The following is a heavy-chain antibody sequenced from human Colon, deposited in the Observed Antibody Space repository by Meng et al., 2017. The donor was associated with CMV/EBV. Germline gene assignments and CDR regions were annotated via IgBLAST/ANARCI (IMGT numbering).Heavy chain of an antibody. D-gene: IGHD3-3*01. CDR3: ARGGYVLRFLEVGKYHPMDV. V-gene: IGHV4-30-4*08. CDR2: IYYSGRT. Sequence: LRLSCTVSSGSINSDDYYWSWIRQRPGKGLEWIGHIYYSGRTYYNPSLRSRTTMSMDTSKKQFSLELSSVTAADTAVYYCARGGYVLRFLEVGKYHPMDVWGQGTTVTVS. J-gene: IGHJ6*02. CDR1: SGSINSDDYY.